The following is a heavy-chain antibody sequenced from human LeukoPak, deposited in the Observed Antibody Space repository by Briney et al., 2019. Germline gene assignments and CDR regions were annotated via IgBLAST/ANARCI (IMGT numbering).Heavy chain of an antibody. Sequence: GGSLRLSCAASGFTFSSSDMSWARQAPGEGREWLSVIRANGGTTYYADSVKGRFTISRDNSKNTLYLQMNSLRAEDTAVYYCAKRFGSSSRNSDYWGQGTLVTVSS. J-gene: IGHJ4*02. V-gene: IGHV3-23*01. CDR2: IRANGGTT. CDR3: AKRFGSSSRNSDY. D-gene: IGHD6-6*01. CDR1: GFTFSSSD.